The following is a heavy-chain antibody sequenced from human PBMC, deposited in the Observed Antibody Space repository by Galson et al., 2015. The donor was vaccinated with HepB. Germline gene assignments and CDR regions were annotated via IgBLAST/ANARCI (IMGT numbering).Heavy chain of an antibody. CDR1: GGTSSSYA. V-gene: IGHV1-69*13. CDR2: IIPIFGTA. CDR3: ARDPQYCSGCSCDDY. Sequence: SAKVSSKASGGTSSSYAISWVRQAPGQGLEWMGGIIPIFGTANYAQKFQGRVTITADESTSTAYMELSSLRSEDTAVYYCARDPQYCSGCSCDDYWGQGTLVTVSS. D-gene: IGHD2-15*01. J-gene: IGHJ4*02.